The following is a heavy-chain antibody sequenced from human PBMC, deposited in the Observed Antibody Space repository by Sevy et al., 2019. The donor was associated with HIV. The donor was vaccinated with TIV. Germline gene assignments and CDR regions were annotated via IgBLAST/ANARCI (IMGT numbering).Heavy chain of an antibody. D-gene: IGHD3-9*01. CDR2: LSDSGVST. Sequence: GGSLRLPCAASGFTSSSYAMIWVRQPPGRGLEWVSTLSDSGVSTYYADSVKGRFTISRDNSKNILYLQMNSLRAEDTAVYYCARDRATSATGTLFDYWGQGTLVTVSS. V-gene: IGHV3-23*01. CDR3: ARDRATSATGTLFDY. J-gene: IGHJ4*02. CDR1: GFTSSSYA.